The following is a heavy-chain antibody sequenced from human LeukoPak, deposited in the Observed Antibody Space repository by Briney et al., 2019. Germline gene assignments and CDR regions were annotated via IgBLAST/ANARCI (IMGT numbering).Heavy chain of an antibody. CDR3: AKDGRLYFVDYLDY. CDR1: TFTFRTFA. CDR2: ILYDGFNK. D-gene: IGHD2/OR15-2a*01. J-gene: IGHJ4*02. V-gene: IGHV3-30*04. Sequence: PGGSLRLSCAASTFTFRTFAMHWVRQAPGKGLEWVAVILYDGFNKYYADSVKGRFTISRDSSTNTLSLQMNSLRPEDTAVYYCAKDGRLYFVDYLDYWGQGSLVTVSS.